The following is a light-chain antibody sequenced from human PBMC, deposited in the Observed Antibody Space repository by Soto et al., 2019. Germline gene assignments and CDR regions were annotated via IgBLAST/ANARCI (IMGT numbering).Light chain of an antibody. CDR2: GVS. CDR3: QQRSNWPRT. V-gene: IGKV3-11*01. Sequence: EIVLTQSPATLSLSPGERATLSCRASQSVSSSLAWFQQRPGQAPRLLIYGVSNRATGVPVRFSGSGSGTDFTLTISSLEPEDFAVYYCQQRSNWPRTFGQGTKVDIK. CDR1: QSVSSS. J-gene: IGKJ1*01.